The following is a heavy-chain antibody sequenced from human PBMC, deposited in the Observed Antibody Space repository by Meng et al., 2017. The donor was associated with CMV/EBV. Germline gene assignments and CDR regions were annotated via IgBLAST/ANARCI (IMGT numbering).Heavy chain of an antibody. CDR1: GYTFTGYY. CDR3: ARTPDSAPRWVGSPSYYYGMDV. CDR2: INPSGGST. J-gene: IGHJ6*02. V-gene: IGHV1-46*01. D-gene: IGHD4-23*01. Sequence: ASVKVSCKASGYTFTGYYMHWVRQAPGQGLEWMGIINPSGGSTSYAQEFQGRVTMTRDTSTSTVYMELSSLRSEDTAVYYCARTPDSAPRWVGSPSYYYGMDVWGQGTTVTVSS.